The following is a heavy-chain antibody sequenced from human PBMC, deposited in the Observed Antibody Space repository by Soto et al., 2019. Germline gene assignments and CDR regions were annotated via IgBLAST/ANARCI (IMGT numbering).Heavy chain of an antibody. CDR2: IYYSGST. Sequence: PSETLSLTCAVSGGSISSSNWWSWVRQPPGKGLEWIGDIYYSGSTNYNPSLKSRVAISVDTSKNQFSLKLSSVTAADTAVYYCARDRAVAGTEGVYYYYGMDVWGQGTTVTVSS. D-gene: IGHD6-19*01. CDR1: GGSISSSNW. J-gene: IGHJ6*02. V-gene: IGHV4-4*02. CDR3: ARDRAVAGTEGVYYYYGMDV.